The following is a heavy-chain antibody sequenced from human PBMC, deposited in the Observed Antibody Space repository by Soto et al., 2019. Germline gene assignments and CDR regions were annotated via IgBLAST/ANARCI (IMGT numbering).Heavy chain of an antibody. CDR3: ARGVLGYCSGGSCASGFWYFDL. Sequence: SETLSLTCTVSGGSISSGGYYRSWIRQHPGKGLEWIGYIYYSGSTYYNPSLKSRVTISVDTSKNQFSLKLSSVTAADTAVYYCARGVLGYCSGGSCASGFWYFDLWGRGTLVTVSS. D-gene: IGHD2-15*01. J-gene: IGHJ2*01. CDR2: IYYSGST. CDR1: GGSISSGGYY. V-gene: IGHV4-31*03.